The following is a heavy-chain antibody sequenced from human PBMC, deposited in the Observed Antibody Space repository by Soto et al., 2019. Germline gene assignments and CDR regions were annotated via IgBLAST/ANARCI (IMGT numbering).Heavy chain of an antibody. CDR3: ARHQGITTFGVYSMYYYGMDV. D-gene: IGHD3-3*01. Sequence: ASVKVSCKASGYTFTRSGISWVRQAPGQGLEWLGWINPDNGNTNYAQHLQGRVSLTTDTSTSTAYMDLRSLRSDDTAVYYCARHQGITTFGVYSMYYYGMDVWG. V-gene: IGHV1-18*01. CDR1: GYTFTRSG. CDR2: INPDNGNT. J-gene: IGHJ6*02.